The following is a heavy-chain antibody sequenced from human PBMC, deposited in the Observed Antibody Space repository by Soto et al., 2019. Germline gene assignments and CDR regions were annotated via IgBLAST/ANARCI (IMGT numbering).Heavy chain of an antibody. CDR1: GYTFTGHY. J-gene: IGHJ6*02. CDR3: ARLDWSTSKIGV. Sequence: GASVKVSCKASGYTFTGHYMHWVRQVSGKGLEYLGWLKSDNGGAYSAPKFQGRVTFTRDTSTTTAYMELTSATTADTAVYYCARLDWSTSKIGVWGQGTTVTVSS. CDR2: LKSDNGGA. V-gene: IGHV1-2*02. D-gene: IGHD3-9*01.